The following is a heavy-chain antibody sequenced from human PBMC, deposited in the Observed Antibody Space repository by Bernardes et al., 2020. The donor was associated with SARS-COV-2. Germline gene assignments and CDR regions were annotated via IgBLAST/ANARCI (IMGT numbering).Heavy chain of an antibody. V-gene: IGHV1-46*03. CDR2: INPSGAGT. CDR3: ARGAVITMVRGLIFLYGMDV. J-gene: IGHJ6*02. Sequence: ASVKVSCKASGYTFTTYHLHWVRQAPGQGLEWMGIINPSGAGTSHAQKFQGRVTMISDTSTSTVYMELSSLRSEDTAVYYCARGAVITMVRGLIFLYGMDVWGQGTTVTDSS. CDR1: GYTFTTYH. D-gene: IGHD3-10*01.